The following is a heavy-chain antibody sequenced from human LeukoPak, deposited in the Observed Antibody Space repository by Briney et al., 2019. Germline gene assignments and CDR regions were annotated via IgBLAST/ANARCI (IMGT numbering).Heavy chain of an antibody. CDR3: ATDRQWLAGQDYYFRMDV. D-gene: IGHD6-19*01. V-gene: IGHV1-24*01. Sequence: ASVKVSCKVSGYTLPDLSMHWVRQAPGTGLEWMGGFDPEDGETIYAQKFQGRVTLTEDTSTDTAYMQLSSLRSEDTAVYYCATDRQWLAGQDYYFRMDVWGQGTTVSVSS. CDR2: FDPEDGET. CDR1: GYTLPDLS. J-gene: IGHJ6*02.